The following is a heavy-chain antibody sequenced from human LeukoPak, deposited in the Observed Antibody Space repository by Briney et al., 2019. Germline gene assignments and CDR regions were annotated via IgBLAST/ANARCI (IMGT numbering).Heavy chain of an antibody. V-gene: IGHV3-30*04. CDR1: GFTFSSYA. J-gene: IGHJ3*02. CDR3: ARDSPSYI. Sequence: GRSLRLSCAASGFTFSSYAMHWVRQAPGKGLEWVAVISYDGSNKYYADSVKGRFTISRDNSKNTLYLQMNSLRAEDTAVYYCARDSPSYIWGQGTMVTVSS. CDR2: ISYDGSNK.